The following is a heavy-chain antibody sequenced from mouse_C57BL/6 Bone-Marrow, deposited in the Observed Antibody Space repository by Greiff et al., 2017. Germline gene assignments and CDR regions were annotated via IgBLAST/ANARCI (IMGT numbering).Heavy chain of an antibody. CDR2: INPNNGGT. CDR3: ARRRGYWYFYV. V-gene: IGHV1-22*01. J-gene: IGHJ1*03. CDR1: GYTFTDYN. Sequence: EVQLQQSGPELVKPGASVKMSCKASGYTFTDYNMHWVKQSHGKSLEWIGYINPNNGGTSYNQKFKGKATLTVKTSSSTAYMELRGLTSEDSAVYYCARRRGYWYFYVWGTGTTVTVSS.